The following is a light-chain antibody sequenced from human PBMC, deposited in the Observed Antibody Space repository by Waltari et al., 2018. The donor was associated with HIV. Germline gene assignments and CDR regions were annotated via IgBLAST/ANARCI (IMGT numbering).Light chain of an antibody. V-gene: IGKV3-20*01. J-gene: IGKJ1*01. CDR1: QSVSSSY. CDR3: QQYGSSPPGT. Sequence: IVLTQSPGTLSLSPGERAALSCRASQSVSSSYLAWYQQTPGQAPRLLIYGASSKATGIQDRLSGSGSGTDFTLTISRLEPEDFAVYYCQQYGSSPPGTFGQGTKVEIK. CDR2: GAS.